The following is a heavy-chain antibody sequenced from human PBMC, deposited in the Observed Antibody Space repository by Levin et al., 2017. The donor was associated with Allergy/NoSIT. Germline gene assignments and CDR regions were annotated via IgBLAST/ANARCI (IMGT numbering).Heavy chain of an antibody. CDR3: TAGVGTSDFDF. D-gene: IGHD1-7*01. J-gene: IGHJ4*02. CDR2: IKSKTHGGTI. Sequence: AGGSLRLSCAASGFNFNNAWMSWVRQAPGKGLEWVGRIKSKTHGGTIDYAAPVKGRFTISRDDSQNTLSLQMNNLKTEDTAVYYCTAGVGTSDFDFWGQGTLVTVSS. V-gene: IGHV3-15*01. CDR1: GFNFNNAW.